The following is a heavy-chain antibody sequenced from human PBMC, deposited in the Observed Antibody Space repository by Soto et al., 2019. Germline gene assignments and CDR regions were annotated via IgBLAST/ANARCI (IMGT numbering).Heavy chain of an antibody. CDR1: GFTISSYE. CDR2: ISSSGSTI. D-gene: IGHD6-13*01. V-gene: IGHV3-48*03. CDR3: ARDGSIAAAGGDYAFGI. Sequence: GGSLRLSCAASGFTISSYEMNWVRQAPGKGLEWVSYISSSGSTIYYADSVKGRFTISRDNAKNSLYLQMKSLRAEDTAVYYCARDGSIAAAGGDYAFGIWGQGTMVTLSS. J-gene: IGHJ3*02.